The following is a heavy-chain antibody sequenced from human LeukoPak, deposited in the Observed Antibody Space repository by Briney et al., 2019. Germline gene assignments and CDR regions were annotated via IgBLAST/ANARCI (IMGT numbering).Heavy chain of an antibody. CDR3: GRTDGYNFIDS. V-gene: IGHV1-18*01. D-gene: IGHD5-24*01. CDR1: TYILPRYG. Sequence: GPSVTVSCKSSTYILPRYGIGCVRPPAERGREWRGWISAYNGKRNDAQKLKGRVTMTTDTSGSTAYLELRSLRSDDTAVYYCGRTDGYNFIDSWGQGTLVTVSS. CDR2: ISAYNGKR. J-gene: IGHJ5*01.